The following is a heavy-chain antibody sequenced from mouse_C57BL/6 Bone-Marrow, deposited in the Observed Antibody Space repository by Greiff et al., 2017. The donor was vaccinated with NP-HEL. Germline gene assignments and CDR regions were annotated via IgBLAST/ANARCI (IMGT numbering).Heavy chain of an antibody. D-gene: IGHD1-1*01. V-gene: IGHV8-8*01. J-gene: IGHJ3*01. Sequence: QVTLKVSGPGILQPSQTLSLTCSFSGFSLSTFGMGVGWIRQPSGKGLEWLAHIWWDDDKYYNPALKSRLTISKDTSKNQVFLKIANVDTADTATYYCAPYMYYYGSSYGAWFAYWGQGTLVTVSA. CDR2: IWWDDDK. CDR1: GFSLSTFGMG. CDR3: APYMYYYGSSYGAWFAY.